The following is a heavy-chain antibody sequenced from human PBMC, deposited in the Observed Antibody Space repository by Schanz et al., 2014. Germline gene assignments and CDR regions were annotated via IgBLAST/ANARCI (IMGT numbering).Heavy chain of an antibody. V-gene: IGHV3-9*01. J-gene: IGHJ4*02. CDR1: GFIFEDYA. Sequence: EVQLVESGGGLVQPGRSLRLSCAASGFIFEDYAMYWVRQAPGKGLEWVSGISWNSYSLLYADSVQGRFTISRENAKNSLYLQMNSLRHDDTAFYYCARAPGANASPYYFDYWGQGSLVTVSS. CDR2: ISWNSYSL. CDR3: ARAPGANASPYYFDY. D-gene: IGHD2-8*01.